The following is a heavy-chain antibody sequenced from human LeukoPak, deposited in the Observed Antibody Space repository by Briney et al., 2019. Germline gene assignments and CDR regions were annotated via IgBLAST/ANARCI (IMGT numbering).Heavy chain of an antibody. CDR1: GFAFSSYG. Sequence: GGSLRLSRAASGFAFSSYGMHWVRQAPAKGLDWMAVISYDGSNKYYADSVKGRFTISRDNSKNTLYLQMNSLRAEDTAVYYCAKVMGYSSGWYHSLLPDYWGQGTLVTVSS. CDR2: ISYDGSNK. V-gene: IGHV3-30*18. D-gene: IGHD6-19*01. CDR3: AKVMGYSSGWYHSLLPDY. J-gene: IGHJ4*02.